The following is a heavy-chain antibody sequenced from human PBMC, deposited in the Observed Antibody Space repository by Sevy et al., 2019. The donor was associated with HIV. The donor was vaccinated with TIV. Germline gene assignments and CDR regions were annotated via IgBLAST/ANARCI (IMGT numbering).Heavy chain of an antibody. CDR1: GFTFSNYW. V-gene: IGHV3-7*01. J-gene: IGHJ4*02. CDR2: LKQDGSQK. D-gene: IGHD6-6*01. CDR3: ARIGYSSWSFDY. Sequence: GGSLRLSCAASGFTFSNYWMSWVRQAPGKGLEWVANLKQDGSQKYYVDSVKGRFTISRDNAKNSLYLQINSLRTEDTAIYYCARIGYSSWSFDYWGQGTLVTVSS.